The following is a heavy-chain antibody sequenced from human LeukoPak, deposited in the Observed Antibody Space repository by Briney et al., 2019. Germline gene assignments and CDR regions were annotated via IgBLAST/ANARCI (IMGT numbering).Heavy chain of an antibody. J-gene: IGHJ4*02. D-gene: IGHD6-13*01. CDR3: ARRRIAAASTHFDY. Sequence: PSETLSLTCTVSGGSISSGGYYWSWIRQHPGKGLEWIGYIYYSGSTYYNPSLKSRVTISVDTSKNQFSLKLSSVTAADTAVYYCARRRIAAASTHFDYWGQGTLVTVSS. CDR1: GGSISSGGYY. CDR2: IYYSGST. V-gene: IGHV4-31*03.